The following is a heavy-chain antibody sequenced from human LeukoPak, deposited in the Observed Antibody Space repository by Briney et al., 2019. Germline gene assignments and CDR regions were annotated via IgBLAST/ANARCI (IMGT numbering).Heavy chain of an antibody. CDR3: AKVSRIALAEWYFDY. V-gene: IGHV3-23*01. Sequence: GGSLRLSCAASGFTFSTFGMTWVRQAPGKRLEWVSGISGRSEGTYYADSVKGRFTISRDNSKNTLSLRMDSLRAEDTAVYYCAKVSRIALAEWYFDYWGRGTLVTVSS. CDR2: ISGRSEGT. CDR1: GFTFSTFG. D-gene: IGHD6-13*01. J-gene: IGHJ4*02.